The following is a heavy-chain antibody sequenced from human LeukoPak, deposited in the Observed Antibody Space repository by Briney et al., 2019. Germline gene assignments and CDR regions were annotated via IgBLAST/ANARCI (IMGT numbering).Heavy chain of an antibody. V-gene: IGHV1-69*06. J-gene: IGHJ3*02. Sequence: SVKVSCKASGGTFSSYAISWVRQAPGQGLEWMGGIIPIFGTANYAQKFQGRVTITADKSTSTAYMELSSLRSEDTAVYYCASWGGVSTFDAFDIWDQGTMVTVSS. CDR1: GGTFSSYA. CDR3: ASWGGVSTFDAFDI. CDR2: IIPIFGTA. D-gene: IGHD3-16*01.